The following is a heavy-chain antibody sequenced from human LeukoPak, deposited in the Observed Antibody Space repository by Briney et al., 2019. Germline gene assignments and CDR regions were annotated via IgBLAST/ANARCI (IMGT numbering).Heavy chain of an antibody. J-gene: IGHJ5*02. V-gene: IGHV1-69*02. CDR2: IIPILQQS. Sequence: SVKVSCKAPGGTFTDYSISWVRQAPGQGLEWMGRIIPILQQSNYAQKFQGRVTFTAHKSTTTASMELSSLKSDDTAVYYCVRIGYYYDWFDPWGQGTLVTV. D-gene: IGHD5-12*01. CDR3: VRIGYYYDWFDP. CDR1: GGTFTDYS.